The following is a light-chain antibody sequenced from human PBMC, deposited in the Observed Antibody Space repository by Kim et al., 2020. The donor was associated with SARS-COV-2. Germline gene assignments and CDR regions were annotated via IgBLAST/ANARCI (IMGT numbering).Light chain of an antibody. J-gene: IGKJ4*01. CDR1: QSALYSSNKKKY. CDR3: QQYYSTPLT. V-gene: IGKV4-1*01. CDR2: WAS. Sequence: AHIKRKSEQSALYSSNKKKYLAWYQQKPGQPPKLLIYWASTRETGVPDRFSGSGSGTDFTLTISSLQAEDVAVYYCQQYYSTPLTFGGGTKVDIK.